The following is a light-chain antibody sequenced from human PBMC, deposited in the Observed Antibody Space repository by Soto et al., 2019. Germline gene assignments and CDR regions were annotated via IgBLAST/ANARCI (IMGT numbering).Light chain of an antibody. CDR2: GAS. V-gene: IGKV3-20*01. CDR3: QQYGSSPQT. CDR1: QSVSSSY. Sequence: EIVLTQSPGTLSLSPGERATLSCRASQSVSSSYLAWYQQKPGQAPRLLIYGASSRATGIPDRFSGSGPGTDFTLTISRVEPEDFAVYYCQQYGSSPQTFGQGTKVDIK. J-gene: IGKJ1*01.